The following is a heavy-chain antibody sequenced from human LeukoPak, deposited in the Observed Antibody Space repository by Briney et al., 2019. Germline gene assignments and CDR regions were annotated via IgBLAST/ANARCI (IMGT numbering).Heavy chain of an antibody. CDR1: GGSISSGSYY. D-gene: IGHD1-26*01. Sequence: SETLSLTCTVSGGSISSGSYYWSWLRQPAGKGLEWIGRIYTSGSTNYNPSLKSRVTISVDTSKNQFSLKLSSVTAADTAVYYCARDSPVSGSLDYWGQGTLVTVSS. CDR2: IYTSGST. CDR3: ARDSPVSGSLDY. J-gene: IGHJ4*02. V-gene: IGHV4-61*02.